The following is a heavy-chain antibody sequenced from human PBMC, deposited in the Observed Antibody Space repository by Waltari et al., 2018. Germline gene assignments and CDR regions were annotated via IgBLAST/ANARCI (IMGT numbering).Heavy chain of an antibody. V-gene: IGHV1-18*01. D-gene: IGHD6-19*01. CDR2: ISAYNGNT. CDR3: ARDIPSIAVVVTNAFDI. J-gene: IGHJ3*02. Sequence: QVQLVQSGAEVKKPGASVKVSCKASGYTFTSYGISWVRQAPGQGLEWMGWISAYNGNTNYAQKLQGRVTMTTDTSTSTAYMELRSLRSDDTAVYYCARDIPSIAVVVTNAFDIWGQGTMVTVSS. CDR1: GYTFTSYG.